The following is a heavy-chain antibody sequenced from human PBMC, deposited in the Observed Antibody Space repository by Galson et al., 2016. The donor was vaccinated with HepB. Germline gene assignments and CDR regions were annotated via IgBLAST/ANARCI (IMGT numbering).Heavy chain of an antibody. J-gene: IGHJ3*01. CDR3: ARSTSHFDNSDHFSL. CDR2: LAADGRT. D-gene: IGHD3-22*01. V-gene: IGHV3-23*01. CDR1: GFTFSSHV. Sequence: SLRLSCAASGFTFSSHVVTWVRQAPGGELEWLSSLAADGRTHYADSVKGRFTISRDNSENTLYLQLSSLRAEDTAVYYCARSTSHFDNSDHFSLWGQGTMVTVSS.